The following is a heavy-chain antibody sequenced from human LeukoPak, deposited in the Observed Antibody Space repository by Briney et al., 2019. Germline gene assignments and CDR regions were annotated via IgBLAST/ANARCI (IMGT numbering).Heavy chain of an antibody. V-gene: IGHV4-4*02. Sequence: SGTLSLTCAVSGASISSPNWWNWVRQSPGKELEWVGEISHSGNINYNPSLKSRVTISVDTSKNQFSLKLSSVTAADTAVYYCARVRVSPLVLRFLERRYYYMDVWGKGTTVTVSS. CDR2: ISHSGNI. J-gene: IGHJ6*03. CDR3: ARVRVSPLVLRFLERRYYYMDV. CDR1: GASISSPNW. D-gene: IGHD3-3*01.